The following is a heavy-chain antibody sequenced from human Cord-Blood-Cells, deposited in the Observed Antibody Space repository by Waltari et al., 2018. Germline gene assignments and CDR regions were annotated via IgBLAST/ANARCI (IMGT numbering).Heavy chain of an antibody. CDR2: IYSGGST. D-gene: IGHD2-15*01. V-gene: IGHV3-53*01. CDR1: GFTVSSNY. Sequence: EVQLVESGGGLIQPGGSLRLSCAASGFTVSSNYMSWVRQAPGKGLEWVSVIYSGGSTYYADSVKGRFTISRDNSKNTLYLQMNSLRAEDTAVYYCATTLGYCSGGSCYFDYWGQGTLVTVSS. J-gene: IGHJ4*02. CDR3: ATTLGYCSGGSCYFDY.